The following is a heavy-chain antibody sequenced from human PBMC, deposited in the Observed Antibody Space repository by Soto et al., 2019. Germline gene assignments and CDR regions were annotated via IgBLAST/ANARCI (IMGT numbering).Heavy chain of an antibody. CDR2: ISYDGSNK. D-gene: IGHD3-3*01. V-gene: IGHV3-30*03. CDR3: ARRSGSAHYFDY. Sequence: SLRLSCAASGFTFSSYGMHWVRQAPGKGLEWVAVISYDGSNKYYADSVKGRFTISRDNSKNTLYLQMNSLRAEGTAVYYCARRSGSAHYFDYWGQGTLVTVSS. J-gene: IGHJ4*02. CDR1: GFTFSSYG.